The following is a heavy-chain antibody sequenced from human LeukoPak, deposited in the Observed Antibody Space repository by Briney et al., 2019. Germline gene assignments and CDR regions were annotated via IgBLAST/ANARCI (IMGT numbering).Heavy chain of an antibody. V-gene: IGHV3-53*01. D-gene: IGHD4-23*01. CDR3: AKDQTTVVTQGDAFDI. CDR2: IYSGGST. Sequence: GGSLRLSCAASGFTVSSNYMSWVRQAPGKGLEWVSVIYSGGSTYYADSVKGRFTISRDNSKNTLYLQMNSLRAEDTAVYYCAKDQTTVVTQGDAFDIWGQGTMVTVSS. J-gene: IGHJ3*02. CDR1: GFTVSSNY.